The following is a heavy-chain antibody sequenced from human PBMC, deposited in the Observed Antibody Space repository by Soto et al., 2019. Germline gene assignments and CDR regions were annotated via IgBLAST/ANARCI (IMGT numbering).Heavy chain of an antibody. J-gene: IGHJ3*02. D-gene: IGHD6-19*01. CDR1: GGSFSGYY. CDR2: INHSGST. Sequence: SETLSLTCAVYGGSFSGYYWIWIRQPPGKGLEWIGEINHSGSTNYNPSLKSRVTISVDTSKNQFSLKLSSVTAADTAVYYCATTSGWYLNDAFDIWGQGTMVTVSS. V-gene: IGHV4-34*01. CDR3: ATTSGWYLNDAFDI.